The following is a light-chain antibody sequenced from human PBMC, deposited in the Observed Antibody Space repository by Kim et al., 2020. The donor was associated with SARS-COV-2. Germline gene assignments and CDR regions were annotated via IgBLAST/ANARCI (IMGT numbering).Light chain of an antibody. CDR1: SSNIGSNT. V-gene: IGLV1-44*01. CDR2: SNN. CDR3: AAWDDSLNGRV. Sequence: QSVLTQPPSASGTPGQRVTISCSGSSSNIGSNTVNWYQQLPGTAPKLLIYSNNQRPSGVPDRFSGSKSGTSASLAISGLQSEDEADYYCAAWDDSLNGRVFGGGTHQAVL. J-gene: IGLJ3*02.